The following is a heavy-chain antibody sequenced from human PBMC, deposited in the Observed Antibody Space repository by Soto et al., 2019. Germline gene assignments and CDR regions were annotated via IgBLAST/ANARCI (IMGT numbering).Heavy chain of an antibody. V-gene: IGHV3-11*01. CDR1: GFSFSDYY. CDR2: ISSSGSII. J-gene: IGHJ3*02. Sequence: QVQLVESGGGLVKPGGSLRLSCAASGFSFSDYYMSWIRQAPGKGLKWISYISSSGSIIDYADSVKGRFTISRDNAKNSLSLQMNSLRDEDTAVYYCARDGDYYDSSGYFLRDAFDIWGQGTMVTVSS. D-gene: IGHD3-22*01. CDR3: ARDGDYYDSSGYFLRDAFDI.